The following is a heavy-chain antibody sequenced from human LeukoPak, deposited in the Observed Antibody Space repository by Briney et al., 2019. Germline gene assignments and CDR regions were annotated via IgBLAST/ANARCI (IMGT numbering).Heavy chain of an antibody. CDR1: GGSISNYY. CDR3: ARDAYYYGSGSYLRWFDP. D-gene: IGHD3-10*01. J-gene: IGHJ5*02. CDR2: IYSRGST. V-gene: IGHV4-4*07. Sequence: SETLSLTCTVSGGSISNYYWSWIRQPAGKGLEWIGRIYSRGSTNYNPSLKSRVTISVDTSKNQFSLKLSSVTAADTAVYYCARDAYYYGSGSYLRWFDPWGQGTLVTVSS.